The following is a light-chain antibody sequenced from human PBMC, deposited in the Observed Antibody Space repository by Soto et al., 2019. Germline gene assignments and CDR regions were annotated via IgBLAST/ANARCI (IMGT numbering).Light chain of an antibody. Sequence: DIQITQSPSTLSGSVGDRVTITCRASQTISSRLAWYQQKPGKAPKFLIYKASTLKSGVPSRFSGSGSGTEFTLTISSLQTDDFATYYCQQSYSTPFTLGPGTKVD. CDR2: KAS. V-gene: IGKV1-5*03. CDR1: QTISSR. CDR3: QQSYSTPFT. J-gene: IGKJ3*01.